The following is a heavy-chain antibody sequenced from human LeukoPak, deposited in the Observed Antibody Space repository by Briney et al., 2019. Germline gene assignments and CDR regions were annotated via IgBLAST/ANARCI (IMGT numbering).Heavy chain of an antibody. D-gene: IGHD4-17*01. J-gene: IGHJ4*02. CDR1: GFTFSSYG. V-gene: IGHV3-30*18. Sequence: PGGSLRLSCAASGFTFSSYGMHWVRQAPGKGLEWVAVISYDGSNKYYADSVKGRFTISRDNSKNTLYLQMNSLRAEDTAVYYCAKDDYGVNFDYWGQGTLVTVSS. CDR3: AKDDYGVNFDY. CDR2: ISYDGSNK.